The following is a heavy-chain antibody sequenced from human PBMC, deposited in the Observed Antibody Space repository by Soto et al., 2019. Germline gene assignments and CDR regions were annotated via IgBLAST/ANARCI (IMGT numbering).Heavy chain of an antibody. Sequence: PGGSLRLSCAASGFTFSTYWVRWVRQAPGKGLEWVAVISYDGSNKYYADSVRGRFTISRDNSKNTLYLQMNSLRAEDTAVYYCAKDNCISTSCYRLYNWFDPWGQGTLVT. CDR1: GFTFSTYW. J-gene: IGHJ5*02. CDR3: AKDNCISTSCYRLYNWFDP. D-gene: IGHD2-2*01. CDR2: ISYDGSNK. V-gene: IGHV3-30*18.